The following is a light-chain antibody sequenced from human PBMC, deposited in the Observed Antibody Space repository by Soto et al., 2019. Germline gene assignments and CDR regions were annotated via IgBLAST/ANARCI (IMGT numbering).Light chain of an antibody. V-gene: IGLV3-21*04. CDR3: QVWDSSTDHPGVV. J-gene: IGLJ2*01. Sequence: SYELTQPTSVSVAPGKTARITCGGNNIGSETVHWYQQKPGQAPVLVIYYDSDRPSGIPERYSGSNSGNTATLTISRVEAGEEADYYCQVWDSSTDHPGVVFGGGTKLTVL. CDR1: NIGSET. CDR2: YDS.